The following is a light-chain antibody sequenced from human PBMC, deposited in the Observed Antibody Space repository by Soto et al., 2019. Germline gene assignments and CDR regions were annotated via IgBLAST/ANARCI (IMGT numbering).Light chain of an antibody. J-gene: IGLJ2*01. Sequence: QSVLTQPPSASGTPGQRVTISCSGSTSNIGTNTVHWYQQFPGTAPKLLIYKIDQRPSGVPDRFSGSKSDTSASLAISGLQSEDEADYYCAAWDDSLNLIFGGGTKVTVL. CDR3: AAWDDSLNLI. CDR1: TSNIGTNT. CDR2: KID. V-gene: IGLV1-44*01.